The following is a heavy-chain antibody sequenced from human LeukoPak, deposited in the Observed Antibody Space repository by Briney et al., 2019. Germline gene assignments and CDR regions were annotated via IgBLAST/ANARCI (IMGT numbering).Heavy chain of an antibody. CDR3: ASRRMSSSLHFDY. V-gene: IGHV4-30-2*01. CDR2: IYHSGST. J-gene: IGHJ4*02. CDR1: GGSISSGGYY. Sequence: TPSLTCTVSGGSISSGGYYWSWIRQPPGKGLEWIGYIYHSGSTYYNPSLKSRVTISVDRSKNQFSLKLSSVTAADTAVYYCASRRMSSSLHFDYWGQGTLVTVSS. D-gene: IGHD6-6*01.